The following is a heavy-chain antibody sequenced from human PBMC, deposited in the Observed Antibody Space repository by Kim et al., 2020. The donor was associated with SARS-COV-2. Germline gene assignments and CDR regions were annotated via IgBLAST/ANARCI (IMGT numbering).Heavy chain of an antibody. CDR3: ARDRYDYVWGSYSDAFDI. D-gene: IGHD3-16*01. CDR1: GGSFSGYY. J-gene: IGHJ3*02. CDR2: INHSGST. V-gene: IGHV4-34*01. Sequence: SETLSLTCAVYGGSFSGYYWSWIRQPPGKGLEWIGEINHSGSTNYNPSLKSRVTISVDTSKNQFSLKLSSVTAADTAVYYCARDRYDYVWGSYSDAFDIWGQGTMVTVSS.